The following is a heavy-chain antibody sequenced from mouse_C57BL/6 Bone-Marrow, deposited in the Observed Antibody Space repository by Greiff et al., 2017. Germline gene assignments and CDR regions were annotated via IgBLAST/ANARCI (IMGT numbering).Heavy chain of an antibody. D-gene: IGHD1-1*01. Sequence: EVKLVESGGGLVKPGGSLKLSCAASGFTFSDYGMHWVRQAPEKGLEWVAYISSGSSTIYYADTVKGRFTISRDNAKNTLFLQMTSLRSEDTAMYYGARTGYCSSSSNHWYFDVWGTGTTVTVSS. V-gene: IGHV5-17*01. J-gene: IGHJ1*03. CDR1: GFTFSDYG. CDR2: ISSGSSTI. CDR3: ARTGYCSSSSNHWYFDV.